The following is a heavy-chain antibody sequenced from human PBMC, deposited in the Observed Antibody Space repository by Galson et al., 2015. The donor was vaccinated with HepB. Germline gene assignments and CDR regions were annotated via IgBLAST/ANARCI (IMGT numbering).Heavy chain of an antibody. D-gene: IGHD4-11*01. J-gene: IGHJ4*02. CDR3: AKDFKGSGYSNPLIDY. Sequence: SLRLSCAASGFTFSSYGMHWVRQAPGKGLEWVAVISYDGSNKYYADSVKGRFTISRDNSKNTLYLQMNSLRAEDTAVYYCAKDFKGSGYSNPLIDYWGQGTLVTVSS. CDR2: ISYDGSNK. V-gene: IGHV3-30*18. CDR1: GFTFSSYG.